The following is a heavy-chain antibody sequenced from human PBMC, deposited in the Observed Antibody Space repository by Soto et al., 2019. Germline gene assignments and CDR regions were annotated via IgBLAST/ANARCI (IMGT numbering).Heavy chain of an antibody. CDR2: LSGSGGTT. V-gene: IGHV3-23*01. CDR3: AKQRADYGSGADTFYFDS. Sequence: GSLRLSCTVSGVTFSNYAMNWVRQAPGKGLEWVSSLSGSGGTTYYADSVKGRFIISGDNSKNTLYLLMNSLRAEDTALYYCAKQRADYGSGADTFYFDSWGQGALVTVSS. D-gene: IGHD3-10*01. CDR1: GVTFSNYA. J-gene: IGHJ4*02.